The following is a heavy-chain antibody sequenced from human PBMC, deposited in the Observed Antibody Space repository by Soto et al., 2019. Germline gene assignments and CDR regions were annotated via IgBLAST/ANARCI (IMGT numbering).Heavy chain of an antibody. J-gene: IGHJ6*02. V-gene: IGHV3-30*18. CDR1: GFTFSSYG. D-gene: IGHD6-6*01. CDR3: AKDRSIAARPKSNYYGMDV. Sequence: PGGSLRLSCAASGFTFSSYGMHWVRQAPGKGLEWVAVISYDGSNKYYADSVKGRFTVSRDNSKNTLYLQMNSLRAEDTAVYYCAKDRSIAARPKSNYYGMDVWGQGTTVTVSS. CDR2: ISYDGSNK.